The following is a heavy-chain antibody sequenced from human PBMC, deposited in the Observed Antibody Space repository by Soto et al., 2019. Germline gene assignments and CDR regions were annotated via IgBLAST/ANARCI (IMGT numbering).Heavy chain of an antibody. CDR3: ARGYCSSTSCYSVEGIYYMDV. Sequence: ASVKVSCKASGYTFTSYYMHWVRQAPGQGLEWMGIINPSGGSTSYAQKFQGRVTMTRDTSTSTVYMELSSLRSEDTAVYYCARGYCSSTSCYSVEGIYYMDVGGQGTTVTVSS. D-gene: IGHD2-2*01. J-gene: IGHJ6*03. CDR1: GYTFTSYY. CDR2: INPSGGST. V-gene: IGHV1-46*03.